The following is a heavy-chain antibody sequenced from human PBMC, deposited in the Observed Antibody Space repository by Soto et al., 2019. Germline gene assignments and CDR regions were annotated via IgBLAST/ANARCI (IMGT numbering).Heavy chain of an antibody. CDR3: ARSGYSGYDLSWFDP. J-gene: IGHJ5*02. D-gene: IGHD5-12*01. CDR1: GGSISSGGYS. CDR2: IYYSGST. V-gene: IGHV4-30-2*03. Sequence: SDTLSLTCAVSGGSISSGGYSWIWIRQPPGKGLEWIGYIYYSGSTYYNPSLKSRVTISVDTSKNQFSLKLSSVTAADTAVYYCARSGYSGYDLSWFDPWGQGTLVTVSS.